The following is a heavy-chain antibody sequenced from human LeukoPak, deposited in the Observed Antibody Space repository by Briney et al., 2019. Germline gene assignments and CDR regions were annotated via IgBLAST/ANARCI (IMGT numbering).Heavy chain of an antibody. Sequence: PSETLSLTCIVSGVSISSYYWTWMRQPAGKGLEWIGRINTSGSSNYNPSLRSRVTMSVHTSKNQSSLNLTSVTAADTAVYYCVIECDGPRWLDPWGQATLVTVSS. CDR1: GVSISSYY. J-gene: IGHJ5*02. V-gene: IGHV4-4*07. CDR3: VIECDGPRWLDP. CDR2: INTSGSS.